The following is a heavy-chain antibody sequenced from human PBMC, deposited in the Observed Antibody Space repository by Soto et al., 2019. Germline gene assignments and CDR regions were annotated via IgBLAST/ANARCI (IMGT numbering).Heavy chain of an antibody. D-gene: IGHD6-13*01. J-gene: IGHJ4*02. CDR1: GGSISSYY. Sequence: QVQLQESGPGLVKPSETLSLTCTVSGGSISSYYWSWIRQPPGKGLEWIGYIYYSGSTNYNPSLKSRVTISVDTSKNQFSLKLSSVTAVDTAVYYCARHAAYSSSWLFDYWGQGTLVTVSS. CDR2: IYYSGST. CDR3: ARHAAYSSSWLFDY. V-gene: IGHV4-59*08.